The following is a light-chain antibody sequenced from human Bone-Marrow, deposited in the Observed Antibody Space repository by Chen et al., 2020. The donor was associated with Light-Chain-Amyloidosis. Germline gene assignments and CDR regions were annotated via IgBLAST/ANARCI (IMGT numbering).Light chain of an antibody. V-gene: IGLV3-25*03. Sequence: SYELTQPPSVSVSPGQTARITCAGDALPKQHAYWYQQKPGQAPVLVIYKDSERPSGIPERFSGSSSGTTVTLTISGVQAEDEADYYCQSADSSGTLWVFGGGTKLTVL. CDR1: ALPKQH. J-gene: IGLJ3*02. CDR3: QSADSSGTLWV. CDR2: KDS.